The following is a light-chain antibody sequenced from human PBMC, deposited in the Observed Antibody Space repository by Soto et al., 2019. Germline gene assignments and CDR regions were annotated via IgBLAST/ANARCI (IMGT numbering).Light chain of an antibody. J-gene: IGLJ1*01. CDR1: SSNIGGNS. CDR3: GSWDSSMSAYV. Sequence: QSVLTQPPSVSAAPGQKVTISCSGSSSNIGGNSVSWYQQLPGTPPKLLIYDDNKRPSGIPDRFSGSKSGTSATLGITGFQNGDEADYYCGSWDSSMSAYVLGTGTKVTVL. V-gene: IGLV1-51*01. CDR2: DDN.